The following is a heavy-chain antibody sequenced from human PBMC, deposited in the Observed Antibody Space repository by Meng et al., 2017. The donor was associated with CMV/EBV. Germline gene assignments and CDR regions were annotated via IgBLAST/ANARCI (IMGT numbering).Heavy chain of an antibody. D-gene: IGHD3-10*01. CDR2: IYTSGST. V-gene: IGHV4-4*07. CDR3: ARVGPGGRGALDY. J-gene: IGHJ4*02. Sequence: CTFSGAPISSTSSSWIRQPAGKGLEWIGRIYTSGSTNYNPSLKSRVTMSVDTSKNQFSLKLSSVTAADTAVYYCARVGPGGRGALDYWGQGTLVTVSS. CDR1: GAPISSTS.